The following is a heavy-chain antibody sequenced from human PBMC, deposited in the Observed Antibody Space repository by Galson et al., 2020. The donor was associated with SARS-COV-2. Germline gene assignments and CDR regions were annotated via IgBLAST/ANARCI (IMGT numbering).Heavy chain of an antibody. CDR3: ARQPRWVYFDY. V-gene: IGHV4-39*01. J-gene: IGHJ4*02. D-gene: IGHD4-17*01. CDR2: IYYSGST. Sequence: SETLSLTCTVSGGSISSSSYYWGWIRQPPGKGLEWIGSIYYSGSTYYNPSLKSRVTISVDTSKNQFSLKLSSVTAADTAVYYCARQPRWVYFDYWGQGTLVTVSS. CDR1: GGSISSSSYY.